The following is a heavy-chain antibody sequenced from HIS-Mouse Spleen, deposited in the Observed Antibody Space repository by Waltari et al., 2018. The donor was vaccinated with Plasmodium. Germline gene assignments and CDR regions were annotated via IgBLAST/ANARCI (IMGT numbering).Heavy chain of an antibody. CDR2: IKQDGSEK. V-gene: IGHV3-7*01. Sequence: EVQLVESGGGLVQPGGSVGLSCAASGFTFSSYWMSWVRQSPGKGLEWVANIKQDGSEKYYVDSVKGRFTISRDNAKNSLYLQMNSLRAEDTAVYYCASSWYWYFDLWGRGTLVTVSS. J-gene: IGHJ2*01. D-gene: IGHD6-13*01. CDR1: GFTFSSYW. CDR3: ASSWYWYFDL.